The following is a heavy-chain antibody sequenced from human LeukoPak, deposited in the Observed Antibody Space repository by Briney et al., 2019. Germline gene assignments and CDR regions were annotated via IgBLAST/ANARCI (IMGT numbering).Heavy chain of an antibody. CDR2: IKSKTDGGTT. D-gene: IGHD3-3*01. CDR1: DFTFSNAG. V-gene: IGHV3-15*07. J-gene: IGHJ6*02. CDR3: TTARMGLEWLNGMDV. Sequence: GGSLRLSCPASDFTFSNAGMNWVRQAPWKGLEWVVRIKSKTDGGTTDYAAPVKGRFTISRDDSKNTLYLQMNSLKTEDTAVYYCTTARMGLEWLNGMDVWGQGTTVTVSS.